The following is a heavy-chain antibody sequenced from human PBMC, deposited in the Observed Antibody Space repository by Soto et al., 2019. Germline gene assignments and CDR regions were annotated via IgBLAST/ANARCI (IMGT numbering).Heavy chain of an antibody. CDR1: GFTFSSYA. Sequence: QVQLVESGGGVVQPGRSLRLSCAASGFTFSSYAMHWVRQAPGKGLEWVAVISYDGSNKYYADSVKGRFTISRDNSKNTLYLQMNSLRAEDTAVYYCARDTLRYCSSTSCYSESWFDPWGQGTLVTVSS. V-gene: IGHV3-30-3*01. CDR3: ARDTLRYCSSTSCYSESWFDP. CDR2: ISYDGSNK. J-gene: IGHJ5*02. D-gene: IGHD2-2*01.